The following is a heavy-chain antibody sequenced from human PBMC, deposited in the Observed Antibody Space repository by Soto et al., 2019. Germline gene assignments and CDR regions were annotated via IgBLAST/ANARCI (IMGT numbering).Heavy chain of an antibody. V-gene: IGHV4-34*01. Sequence: SETLSLTCAVYGGSFSGYYWSWIRQPPGKGLEWIGEINHSGSTNYNPSLKSRVTISVDTSKNQFSLKLSSVAAADTAVYYCARGRGWLDYWGQGTLVTVSS. CDR1: GGSFSGYY. CDR3: ARGRGWLDY. CDR2: INHSGST. J-gene: IGHJ4*02. D-gene: IGHD6-19*01.